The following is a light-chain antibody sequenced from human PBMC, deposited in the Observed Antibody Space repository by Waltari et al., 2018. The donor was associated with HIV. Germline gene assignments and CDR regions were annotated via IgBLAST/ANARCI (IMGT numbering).Light chain of an antibody. CDR2: GSI. J-gene: IGLJ3*02. CDR3: QSYDSSLSGSWV. Sequence: QSVLTQPPSVSGAPGQRVTLPCTGSTSNIGAGYDVHWYQQLPGTAPKLLIYGSINRPSGVPDRFSGSKSGTSASLAITGLQAEDEADYYCQSYDSSLSGSWVFGGGTKLTVL. CDR1: TSNIGAGYD. V-gene: IGLV1-40*01.